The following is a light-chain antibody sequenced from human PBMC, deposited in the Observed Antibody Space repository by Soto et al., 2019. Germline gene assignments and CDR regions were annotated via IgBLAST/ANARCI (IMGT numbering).Light chain of an antibody. CDR3: SSYTTSSTVV. J-gene: IGLJ3*02. V-gene: IGLV2-14*03. CDR1: SSDLGAYDY. Sequence: QSALTQPASVSGSPGQSITISCTGSSSDLGAYDYVSWYQQHQGKAPRLIIYDVSNRPSGVSYRFSGSKSGHTASLTISGLQAEDEAIYYCSSYTTSSTVVFGGGTKLTVL. CDR2: DVS.